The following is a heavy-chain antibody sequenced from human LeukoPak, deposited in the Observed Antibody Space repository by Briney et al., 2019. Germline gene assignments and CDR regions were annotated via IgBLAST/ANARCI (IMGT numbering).Heavy chain of an antibody. CDR1: GYTFTSYD. CDR2: MNPNSGNT. D-gene: IGHD2-2*01. CDR3: ARGGPIVVVPADNWNYADY. V-gene: IGHV1-8*03. J-gene: IGHJ4*02. Sequence: ASVKVSCKASGYTFTSYDINWVRQATGQGLEWMGWMNPNSGNTGYAQKIQGRVTITRNTSISTAYMELSSLRSEDTAVYYCARGGPIVVVPADNWNYADYWGQGTLVTVSS.